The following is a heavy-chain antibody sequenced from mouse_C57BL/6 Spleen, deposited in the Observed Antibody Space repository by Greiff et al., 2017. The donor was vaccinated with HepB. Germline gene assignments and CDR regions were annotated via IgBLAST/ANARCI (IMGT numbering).Heavy chain of an antibody. CDR3: ARGDTTVVADFDY. V-gene: IGHV5-6*01. Sequence: EVKLVESGGDLVKPGGSLKLSCAASGFTFSSYGMSWVRQTPDKRLEWVATISSGGSYTYYPDSVKGRFTISRDNAKNTLYLQMSSLKSEDTAMYYCARGDTTVVADFDYWGQGTTLTVSS. D-gene: IGHD1-1*01. CDR1: GFTFSSYG. CDR2: ISSGGSYT. J-gene: IGHJ2*01.